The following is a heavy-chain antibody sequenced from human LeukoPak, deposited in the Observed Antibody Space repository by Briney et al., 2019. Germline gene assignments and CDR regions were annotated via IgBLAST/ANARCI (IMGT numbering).Heavy chain of an antibody. CDR2: IYNSGNP. V-gene: IGHV4-59*08. Sequence: SETLSLTCTVSGDSINGYYWSWIWQPPGRGLEWIGFIYNSGNPNYDPSTSYSPSLRGRVTISLDTSKNQFSLNLSAVSAADTAVYFCARHHPAPETYYFDFWGQGSLVAVSS. J-gene: IGHJ4*02. CDR3: ARHHPAPETYYFDF. CDR1: GDSINGYY.